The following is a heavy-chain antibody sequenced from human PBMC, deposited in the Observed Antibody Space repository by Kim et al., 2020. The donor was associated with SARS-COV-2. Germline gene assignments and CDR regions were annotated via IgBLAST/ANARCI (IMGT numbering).Heavy chain of an antibody. J-gene: IGHJ4*02. CDR3: ARDKGPIDY. CDR2: SNN. Sequence: SNNDEADSVKGRFTIARDNSKNTLYLQMNCLRAEDTALYYCARDKGPIDYWGQGTLVTVSS. V-gene: IGHV3-30*07.